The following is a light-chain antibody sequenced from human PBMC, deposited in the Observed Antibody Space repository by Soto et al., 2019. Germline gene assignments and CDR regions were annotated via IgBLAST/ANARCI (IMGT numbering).Light chain of an antibody. CDR3: QQYNNWPLYT. J-gene: IGKJ2*01. Sequence: EIVMTQSPATLSVSPGERATLSCRASQSVSSNLAWYQQKPGQAPRLLIYCASTSATGIQARFSGSGSGTEFTLTISGLQSEDFAVYYCQQYNNWPLYTFGQGTKLEIK. CDR2: CAS. CDR1: QSVSSN. V-gene: IGKV3-15*01.